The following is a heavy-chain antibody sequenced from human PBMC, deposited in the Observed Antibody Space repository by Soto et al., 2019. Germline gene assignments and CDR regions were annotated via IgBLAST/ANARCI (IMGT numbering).Heavy chain of an antibody. CDR1: GLTFSNYI. V-gene: IGHV3-21*06. J-gene: IGHJ5*02. CDR2: ISGSSSHI. CDR3: ARVIGNYGGDA. D-gene: IGHD4-17*01. Sequence: GGSLRLSCAASGLTFSNYIMNWVRQAPGKGLEWISSISGSSSHIYYGDSVKGRFTISRDNAKDSLYLQMDSLRAEDTAVYYCARVIGNYGGDAWGQGTLVTDSS.